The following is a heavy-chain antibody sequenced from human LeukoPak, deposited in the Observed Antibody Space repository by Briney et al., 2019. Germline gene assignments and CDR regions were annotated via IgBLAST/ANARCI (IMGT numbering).Heavy chain of an antibody. CDR2: ISSSGSTI. Sequence: GGSLTLSCAASGFTFSDYYMSFIRQAPGKGLEWVSYISSSGSTIYYADSVNGRFTISRDNAKNSLFLQMNSLRAEDAAVYYCARDTSANMYYKDVWGKGTTVTVSS. V-gene: IGHV3-11*04. CDR1: GFTFSDYY. J-gene: IGHJ6*03. CDR3: ARDTSANMYYKDV. D-gene: IGHD2-2*01.